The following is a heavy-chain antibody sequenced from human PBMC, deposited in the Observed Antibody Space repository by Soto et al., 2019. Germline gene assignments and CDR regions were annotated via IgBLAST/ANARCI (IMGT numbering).Heavy chain of an antibody. Sequence: QVQLVQSGAEVKKPGASVKVSCKASGYTFTSYGISWVRQAPGQGLEWMGWISAYNGNTNYAQKLQGRVTMTTDTSTSTAYMELRSLRSDDTAVYYCARDTYYYDSSGHDAFDIWGQGTMVTVSS. CDR3: ARDTYYYDSSGHDAFDI. CDR1: GYTFTSYG. D-gene: IGHD3-22*01. J-gene: IGHJ3*02. CDR2: ISAYNGNT. V-gene: IGHV1-18*01.